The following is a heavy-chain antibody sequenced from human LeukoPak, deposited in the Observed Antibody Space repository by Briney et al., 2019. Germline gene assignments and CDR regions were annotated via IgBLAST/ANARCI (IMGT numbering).Heavy chain of an antibody. CDR3: ATGNYYDSRGYYTFGH. V-gene: IGHV3-74*01. D-gene: IGHD3-22*01. CDR1: GFTFSRYW. Sequence: GGSLRLSCAASGFTFSRYWMHWVRHAPGKGLVWVSRINGDGSTTSYADSVKGGFTISRDNAKNTLYLQMNSLRAEDTAVYYCATGNYYDSRGYYTFGHWGQGTLVTVSS. CDR2: INGDGSTT. J-gene: IGHJ1*01.